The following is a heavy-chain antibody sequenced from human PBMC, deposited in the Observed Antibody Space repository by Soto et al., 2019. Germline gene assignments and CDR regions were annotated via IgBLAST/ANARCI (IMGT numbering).Heavy chain of an antibody. CDR3: AHRRSTYYYDSTFDP. CDR1: GFSLSTSGVG. V-gene: IGHV2-5*02. J-gene: IGHJ5*02. D-gene: IGHD3-22*01. CDR2: IYWDDDK. Sequence: QITLKESGPTLVKPTQTLTLTCTFSGFSLSTSGVGVGWIRQPPGQALEWLALIYWDDDKRYSPSLKSRLTITKDTSKNQVVLTMTNMDPVDTATYYCAHRRSTYYYDSTFDPWGPGNPGHRLL.